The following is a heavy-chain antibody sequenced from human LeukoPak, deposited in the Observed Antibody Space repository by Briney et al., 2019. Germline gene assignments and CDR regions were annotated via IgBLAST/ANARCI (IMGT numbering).Heavy chain of an antibody. D-gene: IGHD6-25*01. CDR1: GGSINSHY. V-gene: IGHV4-59*11. Sequence: PSETLSLTCTVSGGSINSHYRSWIRQPPGKGLECIGYIYYSGSTKYNPSLNSRATISLDTPKNQFFLKLTSVTAADTAVYYCARDGDSGGWFDSWGQGALVTVSS. CDR3: ARDGDSGGWFDS. CDR2: IYYSGST. J-gene: IGHJ5*01.